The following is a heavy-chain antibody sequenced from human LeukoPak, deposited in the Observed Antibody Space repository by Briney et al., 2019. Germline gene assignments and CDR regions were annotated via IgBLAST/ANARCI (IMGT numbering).Heavy chain of an antibody. Sequence: GGSLRLSCAASGFTFSSYAMHWVRQAPGKGLEWVAVISYDGSNKYYADSVKGRFTISRDNSKNTLYLQMNSLRAEDTAVYYCAKDNTVTTKAWYYYYGMDVWGQGTTVTVSS. D-gene: IGHD4-17*01. J-gene: IGHJ6*02. CDR1: GFTFSSYA. CDR3: AKDNTVTTKAWYYYYGMDV. V-gene: IGHV3-30-3*01. CDR2: ISYDGSNK.